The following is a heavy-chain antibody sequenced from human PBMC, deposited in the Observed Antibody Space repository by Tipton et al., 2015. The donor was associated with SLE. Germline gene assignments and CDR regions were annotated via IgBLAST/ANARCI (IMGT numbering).Heavy chain of an antibody. CDR1: GGSISSSSYS. Sequence: TLSLTCTASGGSISSSSYSWGWIRQPPGRGLEWIGSLYYSGDIYYSPSLKSRVTISLDTSKNQFSLKLTSVTAADTAVYYCARDGRPIQPSYGYDVDYWGQGTLVTVSS. CDR3: ARDGRPIQPSYGYDVDY. J-gene: IGHJ4*02. D-gene: IGHD5-18*01. CDR2: LYYSGDI. V-gene: IGHV4-39*07.